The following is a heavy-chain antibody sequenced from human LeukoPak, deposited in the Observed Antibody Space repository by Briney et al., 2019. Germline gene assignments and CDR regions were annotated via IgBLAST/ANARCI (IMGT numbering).Heavy chain of an antibody. CDR1: GGSMNTYF. CDR2: THYSGST. D-gene: IGHD1-26*01. J-gene: IGHJ4*02. CDR3: ARHKTGGTYPLDY. V-gene: IGHV4-59*08. Sequence: SETLSLTCTVSGGSMNTYFWSWIRQPPGKGLEWIGHTHYSGSTTYNPSLKSRVTISVDVSKNQFSLKLSSVTAADTAVYYCARHKTGGTYPLDYWGQGTLVTVSS.